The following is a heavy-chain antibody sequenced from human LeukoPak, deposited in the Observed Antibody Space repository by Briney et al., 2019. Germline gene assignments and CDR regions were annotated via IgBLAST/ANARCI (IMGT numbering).Heavy chain of an antibody. V-gene: IGHV3-23*01. Sequence: GGSLRLSCAASGFTFSGYAMSWVRQAPGKGLEWVSAISGSGGSTYYADSVKGRFTISRDNSKNTLYLQMNSLRAEDTAVYYCAKDPGIAPYYFDYWGQGTLVTVSS. CDR1: GFTFSGYA. D-gene: IGHD6-13*01. CDR3: AKDPGIAPYYFDY. CDR2: ISGSGGST. J-gene: IGHJ4*02.